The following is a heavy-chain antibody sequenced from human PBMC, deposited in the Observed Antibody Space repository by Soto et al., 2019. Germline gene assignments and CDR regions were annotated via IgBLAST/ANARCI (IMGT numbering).Heavy chain of an antibody. Sequence: HPGGSLRLSCAASGFTFSSYAMHWVRQAPGKGLEWVAVISYDGSNKYYADSVKGRFTISRDNSKNTLYLQMNSLRAEDTAVYYCARVGRGAGCSSTSCRYYYYYGMDVWGQGTTVTVSS. CDR2: ISYDGSNK. CDR3: ARVGRGAGCSSTSCRYYYYYGMDV. V-gene: IGHV3-30-3*01. J-gene: IGHJ6*02. D-gene: IGHD2-2*01. CDR1: GFTFSSYA.